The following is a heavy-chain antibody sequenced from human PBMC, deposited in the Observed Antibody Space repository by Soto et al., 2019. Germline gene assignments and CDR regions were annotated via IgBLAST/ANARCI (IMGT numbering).Heavy chain of an antibody. J-gene: IGHJ6*02. CDR2: VWYDGSNR. CDR3: ARDPRTARASAMDV. Sequence: RGSLTLSCAASGFIFSNFGMHWVRQAPGKGLEWVAGVWYDGSNRVSADSVKGRFTISRDNSKNTLYLQMTSLRAEDTAVYYCARDPRTARASAMDVWGQGTTVTVSS. CDR1: GFIFSNFG. V-gene: IGHV3-33*01. D-gene: IGHD6-6*01.